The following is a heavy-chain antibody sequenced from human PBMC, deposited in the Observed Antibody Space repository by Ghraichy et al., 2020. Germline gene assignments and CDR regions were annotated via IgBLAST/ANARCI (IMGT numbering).Heavy chain of an antibody. CDR2: IYYSGNT. CDR1: GGSISSAGYY. Sequence: SETLSLTCTVSGGSISSAGYYWSWIRQHPGKGLEWIGYIYYSGNTYYNPSLKSRVTISIDTAKNQFSLKLSSITAADTAVYYCASTGSDFNDVAEYFQHWGQGTLVTVSS. J-gene: IGHJ1*01. D-gene: IGHD1-14*01. V-gene: IGHV4-31*03. CDR3: ASTGSDFNDVAEYFQH.